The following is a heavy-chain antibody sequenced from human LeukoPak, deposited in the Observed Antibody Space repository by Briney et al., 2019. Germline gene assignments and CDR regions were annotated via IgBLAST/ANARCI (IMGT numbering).Heavy chain of an antibody. CDR3: ARLVLTRAYYYYGMDV. CDR2: IYYSGST. D-gene: IGHD4/OR15-4a*01. Sequence: SETLSLTCTVSGGSISSGDYYWSWIRQPPGKGLEWIGYIYYSGSTYYNPSLKSRVTISVDTSKNQFSLKLSSVTAADTAVYYCARLVLTRAYYYYGMDVWGQGTTVTVSS. J-gene: IGHJ6*02. CDR1: GGSISSGDYY. V-gene: IGHV4-30-4*01.